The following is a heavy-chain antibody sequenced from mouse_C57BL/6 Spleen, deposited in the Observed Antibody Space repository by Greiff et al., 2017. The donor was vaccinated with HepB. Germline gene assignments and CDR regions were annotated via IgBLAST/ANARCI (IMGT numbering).Heavy chain of an antibody. D-gene: IGHD2-10*01. J-gene: IGHJ2*01. CDR2: IDPETGGT. CDR1: GYTFTDYE. Sequence: VQLQQSGAELVRPGASVTLSCKASGYTFTDYEMHWVKQTPVHGLEWIGAIDPETGGTAYNQKFKGKAILTADKSSSTAYMELRSLTSEDSAVYYCTRSLLNFDYWGQGTTLTVSS. V-gene: IGHV1-15*01. CDR3: TRSLLNFDY.